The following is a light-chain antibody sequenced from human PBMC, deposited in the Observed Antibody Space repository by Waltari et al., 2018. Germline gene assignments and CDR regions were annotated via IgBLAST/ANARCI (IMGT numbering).Light chain of an antibody. Sequence: SYELTQPPSVSVSPGQTASITCSGAKLGDKYACWYQQKPGQAPVLGIYQDSKRPSGFPERFSGSNSGNTATLTISGTQAMDEADYYCQAWDSSTVVFGGGTKLTVL. J-gene: IGLJ2*01. CDR1: KLGDKY. CDR2: QDS. V-gene: IGLV3-1*01. CDR3: QAWDSSTVV.